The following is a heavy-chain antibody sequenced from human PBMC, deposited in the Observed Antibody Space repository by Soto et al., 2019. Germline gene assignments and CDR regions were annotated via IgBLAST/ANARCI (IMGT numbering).Heavy chain of an antibody. V-gene: IGHV4-31*03. D-gene: IGHD3-3*01. CDR2: IYYSGST. CDR1: GGSISNGGYY. J-gene: IGHJ6*02. CDR3: AKDVTDFWSGHEGMDV. Sequence: SETLSLTCTVSGGSISNGGYYWTWIRQHPGKGLEWIGYIYYSGSTYYNPSLKSRVTISVDTSKNQFSLKLTSVTAADTAVYYCAKDVTDFWSGHEGMDVWGQGTTVTVSS.